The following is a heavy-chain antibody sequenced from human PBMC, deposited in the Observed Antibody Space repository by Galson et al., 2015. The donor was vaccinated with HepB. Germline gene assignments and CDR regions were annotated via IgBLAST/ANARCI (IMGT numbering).Heavy chain of an antibody. J-gene: IGHJ1*01. D-gene: IGHD3-3*01. CDR1: GYTFTGYH. CDR2: INPNSGGT. V-gene: IGHV1-2*06. CDR3: ARDLRRVVSRGREYFQH. Sequence: SVKVSCKASGYTFTGYHMHWVRQAPGQGLEWMGRINPNSGGTNYAQKFQGRVTMTRDTSISTAYMELSRLRSDDTAVYYCARDLRRVVSRGREYFQHWGQGTLVTVSS.